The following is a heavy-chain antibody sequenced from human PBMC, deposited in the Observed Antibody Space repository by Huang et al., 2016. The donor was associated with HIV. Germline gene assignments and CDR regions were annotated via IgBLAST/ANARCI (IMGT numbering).Heavy chain of an antibody. D-gene: IGHD3-10*01. V-gene: IGHV4-39*02. CDR2: IYYTGSP. Sequence: QLLLQESGPGLVKPSEALALTCAVSGGSIRSSDYHWGWIRQPPGKGLEWIGSIYYTGSPHYRPPPNVRGTLAVDESKTLFFLSLTSMTAADTGVSYWARHREGPVAYYSGWGSHLNSMDVWGRGRTVVVSS. J-gene: IGHJ6*03. CDR1: GGSIRSSDYH. CDR3: ARHREGPVAYYSGWGSHLNSMDV.